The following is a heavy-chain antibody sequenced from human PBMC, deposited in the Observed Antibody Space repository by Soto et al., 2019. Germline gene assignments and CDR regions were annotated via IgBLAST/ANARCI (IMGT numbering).Heavy chain of an antibody. CDR3: ARYPPWGFWSGYRLDAFDI. V-gene: IGHV4-59*12. CDR2: IYYSGST. D-gene: IGHD3-3*01. CDR1: GGSISSYY. J-gene: IGHJ3*02. Sequence: PSETLSHTCTVSGGSISSYYWSWIRQPPGKGLEWIGYIYYSGSTYYNPSLKSRVTISVDTSKNQFSLKLSSVTAADTAVYYCARYPPWGFWSGYRLDAFDIWGQGTMVTVSS.